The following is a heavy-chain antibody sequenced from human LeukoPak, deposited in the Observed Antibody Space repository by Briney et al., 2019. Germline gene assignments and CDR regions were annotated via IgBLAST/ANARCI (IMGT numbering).Heavy chain of an antibody. D-gene: IGHD7-27*01. CDR1: GFTFSNAW. Sequence: PGGSLRLSCAASGFTFSNAWMSWVRQAPGKGLEWVAVIWFDGSNKYYADSVKGRFTISRDNSKNTLYLQMNSLRAEDTAVYYCARDRDWGCSYCSYWGQGTLVTVSS. CDR3: ARDRDWGCSYCSY. CDR2: IWFDGSNK. J-gene: IGHJ4*02. V-gene: IGHV3-33*08.